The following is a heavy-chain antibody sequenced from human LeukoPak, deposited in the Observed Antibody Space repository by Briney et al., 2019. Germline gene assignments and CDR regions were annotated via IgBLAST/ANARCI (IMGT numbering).Heavy chain of an antibody. Sequence: PSETLSLTCTVSGGSISSSSCYWGWIRQPPGKGLEWIGSMFYSGNTYHNPSLKSRVTISVDTSKNQFSLKLSSVTAADTAVYFCAREDYYNSGGYYLDYWGQGTLVTVSS. CDR2: MFYSGNT. J-gene: IGHJ4*02. CDR3: AREDYYNSGGYYLDY. V-gene: IGHV4-39*07. D-gene: IGHD3-22*01. CDR1: GGSISSSSCY.